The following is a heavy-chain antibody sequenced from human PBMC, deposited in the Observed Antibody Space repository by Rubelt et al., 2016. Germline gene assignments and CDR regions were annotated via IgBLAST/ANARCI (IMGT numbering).Heavy chain of an antibody. CDR3: ARHVSSGWYYYYGMDV. CDR2: IYTSGST. J-gene: IGHJ6*02. CDR1: NNYY. D-gene: IGHD6-19*01. V-gene: IGHV4-4*07. Sequence: NNYYWTWIRQPAGKGLEWIGRIYTSGSTTYNPSLKTRVTMSVDTSNNQVSLRLSSVTAADTAVYYCARHVSSGWYYYYGMDVWGQGTTVTVSS.